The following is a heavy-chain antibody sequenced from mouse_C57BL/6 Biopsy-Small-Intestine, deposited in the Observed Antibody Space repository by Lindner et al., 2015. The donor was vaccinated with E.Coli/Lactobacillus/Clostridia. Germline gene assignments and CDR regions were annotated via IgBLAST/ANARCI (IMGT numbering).Heavy chain of an antibody. J-gene: IGHJ2*01. D-gene: IGHD4-1*01. Sequence: VQLQESGGRLVQPKGSLKLSCAASGFSFNTYAMYWIRQAPGKGLEWAARIRTKSNSYATYYADSVKDRFTISRDDSQSILYLQMNNLKTEDTAIYYCVRSNWDVWGQGTTLTISS. V-gene: IGHV10-1*02. CDR2: IRTKSNSYAT. CDR3: VRSNWDV. CDR1: GFSFNTYA.